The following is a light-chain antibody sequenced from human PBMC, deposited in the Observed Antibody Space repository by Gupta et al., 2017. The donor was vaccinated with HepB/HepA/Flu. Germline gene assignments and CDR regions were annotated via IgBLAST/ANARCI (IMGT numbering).Light chain of an antibody. Sequence: QPVLPHSSSASASLGSSVKLTCTLSSGHTTYIIAWHQQQPGKAPRYLMKVEYSGTYNKGSGGPYRFSGSRSAATRYLPISNVESEDESDYYCETRDKRVFGGGTKMTVL. CDR2: VEYSGTY. CDR1: SGHTTYI. CDR3: ETRDKRV. V-gene: IGLV4-60*03. J-gene: IGLJ2*01.